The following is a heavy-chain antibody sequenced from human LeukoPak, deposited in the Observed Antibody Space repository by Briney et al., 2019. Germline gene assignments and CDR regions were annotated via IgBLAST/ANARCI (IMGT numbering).Heavy chain of an antibody. CDR1: GFTFSSYW. CDR2: IKQDGSEK. V-gene: IGHV3-7*01. J-gene: IGHJ3*02. Sequence: GGSLRLSCAASGFTFSSYWMSWVRQAPGKGLEWVANIKQDGSEKYYVDSVKGRFTISRDNAKNSLYLQMNSLRAEDTAVYYCAREYYYDSSGISGDAFDIWGQGTMVTVSS. D-gene: IGHD3-22*01. CDR3: AREYYYDSSGISGDAFDI.